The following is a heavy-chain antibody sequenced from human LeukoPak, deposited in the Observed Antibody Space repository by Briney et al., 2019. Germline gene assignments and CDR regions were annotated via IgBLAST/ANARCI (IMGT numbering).Heavy chain of an antibody. CDR1: GFTFSSYG. CDR3: ATSIVGATWAFDI. CDR2: ISYDGSNK. J-gene: IGHJ3*02. V-gene: IGHV3-30*03. D-gene: IGHD1-26*01. Sequence: PGRSLRLSCAASGFTFSSYGMHWVRQAPGKGLEWVAVISYDGSNKYYADSVKGRFTISRDNSKNTLYLQMNSLRAEDTAVYYCATSIVGATWAFDIWGQGTMVTVSS.